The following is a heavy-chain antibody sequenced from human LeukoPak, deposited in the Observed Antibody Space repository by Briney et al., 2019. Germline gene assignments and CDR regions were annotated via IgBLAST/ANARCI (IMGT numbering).Heavy chain of an antibody. CDR2: IKRDGSEK. D-gene: IGHD2-15*01. J-gene: IGHJ6*03. CDR3: ARSVGYDYYYMDV. Sequence: GGSLRLSCAASEFTFSSYWMNWVRQAPGKGLEWVANIKRDGSEKYYVDSLKGRFTISRDNAKNSLYLQMNSLRAEDTAVYYCARSVGYDYYYMDVWGKGTTVTISS. V-gene: IGHV3-7*01. CDR1: EFTFSSYW.